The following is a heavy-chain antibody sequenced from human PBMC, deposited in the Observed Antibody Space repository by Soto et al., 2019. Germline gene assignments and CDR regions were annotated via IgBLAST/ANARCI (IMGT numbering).Heavy chain of an antibody. CDR3: ARRQQQWLRYFDY. Sequence: PSETLSLTCAVYGGSFSGYYWSWIRQPPGKGVEWIGEINHSGSTYYNPSLKSRVTISVDTSKNQFSLKLSSVTAADTAVYYCARRQQQWLRYFDYWGQGALVTVSS. CDR1: GGSFSGYY. CDR2: INHSGST. D-gene: IGHD6-19*01. J-gene: IGHJ4*02. V-gene: IGHV4-34*01.